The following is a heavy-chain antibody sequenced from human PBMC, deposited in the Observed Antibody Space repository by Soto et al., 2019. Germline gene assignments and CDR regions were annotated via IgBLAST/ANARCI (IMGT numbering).Heavy chain of an antibody. CDR3: ARYYGNY. Sequence: PGGSLRLSCAASGFTVSSNYMSWVRQAPGKGLEWVSVIYNGNNTNYADSVKGRFTISRDNSKNTLYLQMNSLRAEDTAVYYCARYYGNYWGHGTLVTVSS. CDR2: IYNGNNT. V-gene: IGHV3-66*01. CDR1: GFTVSSNY. J-gene: IGHJ4*01. D-gene: IGHD3-3*01.